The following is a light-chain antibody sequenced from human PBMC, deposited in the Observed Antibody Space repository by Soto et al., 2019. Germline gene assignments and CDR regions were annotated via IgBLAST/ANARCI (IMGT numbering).Light chain of an antibody. CDR3: QHSDDSLPWT. CDR2: AAS. J-gene: IGKJ1*01. CDR1: QDINSF. Sequence: DIQMTQSPSSLSAAIGDRVTITCRASQDINSFLNWYQQKPGKAPKILVYAASRLQSGVPSRFSGSGSGTGFALTISSLQREDFATYFCQHSDDSLPWTFGQGTRVEIK. V-gene: IGKV1-39*01.